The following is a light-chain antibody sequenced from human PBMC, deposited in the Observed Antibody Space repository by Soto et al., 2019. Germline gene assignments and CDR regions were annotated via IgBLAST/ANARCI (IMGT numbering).Light chain of an antibody. Sequence: EIVLTQSPGTLSLSPGERATLSCRASQSVSSSYLAWYQQKPGQAPRLLIYGASNRASGIPDRFSDSGSGTDFTLTISRLEPEDFAVYYCHQYDKLPRTFGQGTKVEIK. J-gene: IGKJ1*01. CDR1: QSVSSSY. CDR3: HQYDKLPRT. CDR2: GAS. V-gene: IGKV3-20*01.